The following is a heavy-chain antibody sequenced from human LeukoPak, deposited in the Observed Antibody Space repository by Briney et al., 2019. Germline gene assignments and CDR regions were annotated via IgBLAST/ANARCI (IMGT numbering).Heavy chain of an antibody. Sequence: PGGSLRLSCAVSGLTFSSYAMSWVRQAPGKGLEWVSAISGSGVSTHYADSVKGRFTISRDNSKNTLYMQMNSLRGEDTAVYYCAKDVEVAITGHYFDLWGRGALVTVSS. J-gene: IGHJ2*01. CDR3: AKDVEVAITGHYFDL. V-gene: IGHV3-23*01. CDR2: ISGSGVST. D-gene: IGHD3-22*01. CDR1: GLTFSSYA.